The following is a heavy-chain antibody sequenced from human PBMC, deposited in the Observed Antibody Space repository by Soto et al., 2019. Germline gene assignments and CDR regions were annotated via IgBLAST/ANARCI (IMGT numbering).Heavy chain of an antibody. CDR2: IIPILGIA. D-gene: IGHD2-2*01. J-gene: IGHJ3*02. CDR1: GGTFSSYT. Sequence: QVQLVQSGAEVKKPGSSVKVSCKASGGTFSSYTISWVRQAPGQGLEWMGRIIPILGIANYAQKFQGRVTITADKPTSTAYMQLSSLRSEDTAVYYCARGGLYCSSTSCAFDIWGQGTMVTVSS. V-gene: IGHV1-69*02. CDR3: ARGGLYCSSTSCAFDI.